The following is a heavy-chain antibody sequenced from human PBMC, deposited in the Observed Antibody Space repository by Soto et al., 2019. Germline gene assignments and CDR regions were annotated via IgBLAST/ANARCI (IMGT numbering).Heavy chain of an antibody. CDR3: ARALHNWNSNYYGMDV. Sequence: QVQLVQSGAEVKKPGSSVKFSCKATGGTFSSYAISWVRQAPGQGHEWMGGIIPIFGTANYAQKFQGRVTSTADEYTSTAYMELSSLRSEDTAVYYCARALHNWNSNYYGMDVCGQGTTVTV. V-gene: IGHV1-69*01. J-gene: IGHJ6*02. CDR2: IIPIFGTA. D-gene: IGHD1-20*01. CDR1: GGTFSSYA.